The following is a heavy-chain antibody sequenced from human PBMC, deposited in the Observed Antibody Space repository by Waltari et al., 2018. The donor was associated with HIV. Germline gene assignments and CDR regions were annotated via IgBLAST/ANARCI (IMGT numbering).Heavy chain of an antibody. J-gene: IGHJ3*02. V-gene: IGHV3-48*02. D-gene: IGHD1-26*01. CDR1: GFTFSSYS. CDR2: ISSSSSTI. CDR3: ARAIVGATRDHAFDI. Sequence: EVQLVESGGGLVQPGGSLRLSCAASGFTFSSYSMNWVRQAPGKGLEWVSYISSSSSTIYYADSVKGRFTISRDNAKNSLYLQMNSLRDEDTAVYYCARAIVGATRDHAFDIWGQGTMVTVSS.